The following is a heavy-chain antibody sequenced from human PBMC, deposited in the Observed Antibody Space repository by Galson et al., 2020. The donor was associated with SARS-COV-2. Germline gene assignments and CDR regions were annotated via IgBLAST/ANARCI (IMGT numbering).Heavy chain of an antibody. Sequence: GESLKISCAASGFSFSDFYMSWIRQSPGKGLEWVSIISNTASIIQYGDSAEGRFTISRDNAKNLLYLQMNTLRAEDTAVYYCARGLLVDGSIRPDAFDVWGQGTMVTVSS. D-gene: IGHD6-13*01. CDR3: ARGLLVDGSIRPDAFDV. CDR1: GFSFSDFY. CDR2: ISNTASII. V-gene: IGHV3-11*01. J-gene: IGHJ3*01.